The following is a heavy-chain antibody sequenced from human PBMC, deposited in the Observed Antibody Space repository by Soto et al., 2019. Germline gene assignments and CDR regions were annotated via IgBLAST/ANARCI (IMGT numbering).Heavy chain of an antibody. J-gene: IGHJ3*02. CDR3: ARGRKRARYNSGHSDFDM. D-gene: IGHD3-10*01. CDR1: GASISNYY. Sequence: ETLSLTCTVSGASISNYYWSWIRQPPGKGLEWIGYIYYSGNTNYNPSLKSRVTISVDTSKTQFSLKLSSVTAADTAVYYCARGRKRARYNSGHSDFDMWGQGTMVTVSS. V-gene: IGHV4-59*01. CDR2: IYYSGNT.